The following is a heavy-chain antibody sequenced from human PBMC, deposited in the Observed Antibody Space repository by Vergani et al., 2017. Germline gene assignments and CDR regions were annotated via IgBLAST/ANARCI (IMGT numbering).Heavy chain of an antibody. CDR1: GYSISSGYY. V-gene: IGHV4-38-2*01. CDR3: ARSWDPSDIVVVPADTEELYYYYMDV. J-gene: IGHJ6*03. Sequence: QVQLQESGPGLVKPSETLSLTCAVSGYSISSGYYWGWIRQPPGKGLEWIGSIYHSGSTYYNPSLKSRVTISVDTSKNQFSLKLSSVTAADTAVYYCARSWDPSDIVVVPADTEELYYYYMDVWGKGTTVTVSS. D-gene: IGHD2-2*01. CDR2: IYHSGST.